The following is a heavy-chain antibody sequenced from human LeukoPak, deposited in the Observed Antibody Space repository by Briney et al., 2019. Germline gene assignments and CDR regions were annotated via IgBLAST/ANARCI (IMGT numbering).Heavy chain of an antibody. J-gene: IGHJ4*02. CDR2: IYSGGST. CDR3: ARDANADRIAAADHY. CDR1: VRPVSSNY. V-gene: IGHV3-66*01. D-gene: IGHD6-13*01. Sequence: PGGSLRLSFAASVRPVSSNYIRSVRQAPGKGLEWVSVIYSGGSTYCADSVKGRFTISRDNSKNTLYLQMNSLRAEDTAVYYCARDANADRIAAADHYWGQGTLVTVSS.